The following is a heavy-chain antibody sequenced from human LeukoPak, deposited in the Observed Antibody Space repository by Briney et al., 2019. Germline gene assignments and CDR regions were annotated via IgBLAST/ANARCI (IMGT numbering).Heavy chain of an antibody. V-gene: IGHV3-21*01. Sequence: PGGSLRLSCAASGFTFSSYSMNWVRRAPGKGLVWVSSISSSSSYIYYADSVKGRFTISRDNAKNSLYLQMNSLRAEDTAVYYCARDTAYYDSSGYGYWGQGTLVTVSS. CDR2: ISSSSSYI. D-gene: IGHD3-22*01. CDR3: ARDTAYYDSSGYGY. J-gene: IGHJ4*02. CDR1: GFTFSSYS.